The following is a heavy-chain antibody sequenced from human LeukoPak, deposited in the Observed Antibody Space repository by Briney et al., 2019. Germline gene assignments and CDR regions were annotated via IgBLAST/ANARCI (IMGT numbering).Heavy chain of an antibody. Sequence: RSSETLSLTCTVSGGSISSSNYYWGWIRQPPGKGLEWIGNIYYSGSTYYNPSLKSRVTMSVDTSKNQFSLKLSSVTAADTAVYYCARFYEYSSGHIDYWGQGTLVTASS. J-gene: IGHJ4*02. CDR2: IYYSGST. CDR3: ARFYEYSSGHIDY. CDR1: GGSISSSNYY. V-gene: IGHV4-39*01. D-gene: IGHD5-18*01.